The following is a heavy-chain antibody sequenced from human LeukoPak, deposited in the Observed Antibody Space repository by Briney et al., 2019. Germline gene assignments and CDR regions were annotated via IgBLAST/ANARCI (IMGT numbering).Heavy chain of an antibody. CDR3: ARHGYSSSWLSYYMDV. V-gene: IGHV4-34*01. J-gene: IGHJ6*03. CDR1: GGSFSTYY. D-gene: IGHD6-13*01. Sequence: SETLSLTCAVYGGSFSTYYWSWIRQPPGKGLEWIGDIYHTGSTTYSPSLKSRVTISVDTSKKQFSLSLTSVTAADTAVYYCARHGYSSSWLSYYMDVWGKGTTVTIS. CDR2: IYHTGST.